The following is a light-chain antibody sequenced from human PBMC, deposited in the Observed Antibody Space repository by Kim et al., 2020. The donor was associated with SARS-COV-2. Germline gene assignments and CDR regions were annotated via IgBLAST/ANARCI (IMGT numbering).Light chain of an antibody. CDR1: RGVDSH. V-gene: IGKV3-15*01. CDR2: DAS. J-gene: IGKJ1*01. Sequence: CVSPGEAAARSTSASRGVDSHFAWYQDKPGQSPRLLIFDASTGATDIPARFSGRGSGTEFTLAIISLKSEDFGIYYCQHYKGWPKFGQGTKVDIK. CDR3: QHYKGWPK.